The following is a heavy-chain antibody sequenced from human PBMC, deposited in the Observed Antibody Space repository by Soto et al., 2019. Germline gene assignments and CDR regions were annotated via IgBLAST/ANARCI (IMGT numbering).Heavy chain of an antibody. CDR2: IYPGDSDT. Sequence: GESMKVSCKGSGYSITSYGSGWVSKMTGKGLEWMGIIYPGDSDTRYSPSFQGQVTISADKSISNAYLQWSSLKASDTAMYYCARIHDYGDRSGMISDYWGQGTLVTVSS. J-gene: IGHJ4*02. CDR1: GYSITSYG. D-gene: IGHD4-17*01. CDR3: ARIHDYGDRSGMISDY. V-gene: IGHV5-51*01.